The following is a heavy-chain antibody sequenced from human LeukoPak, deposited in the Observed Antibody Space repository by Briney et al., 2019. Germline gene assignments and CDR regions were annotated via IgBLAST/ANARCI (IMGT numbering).Heavy chain of an antibody. CDR2: ISDSGGST. CDR1: GFTFSSYS. J-gene: IGHJ5*02. V-gene: IGHV3-21*01. D-gene: IGHD6-13*01. CDR3: ARDRGLVPYNWFDP. Sequence: GGSLRLSCAASGFTFSSYSMNWVRQAPGKGLECVATISDSGGSTNYADSVKGRFTISRDNAKNSLYLQMNSLRAEDTAVYYCARDRGLVPYNWFDPWGQGTLVTVSS.